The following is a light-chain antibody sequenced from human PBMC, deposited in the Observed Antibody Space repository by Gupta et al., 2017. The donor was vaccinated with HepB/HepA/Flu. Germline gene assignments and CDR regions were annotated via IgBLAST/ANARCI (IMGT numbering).Light chain of an antibody. J-gene: IGLJ2*01. CDR1: SSDVGSYNL. V-gene: IGLV2-23*02. CDR2: EVS. Sequence: QSALTLPASVSGSSCQPPPRHCPGTSSDVGSYNLVSWYQQHPGKAPKLMIYEVSKRPSGVSNRFSGSKSGNTASLTISGLQAEDEADYYCCSYAGSSTYVVFGGGTKLTVL. CDR3: CSYAGSSTYVV.